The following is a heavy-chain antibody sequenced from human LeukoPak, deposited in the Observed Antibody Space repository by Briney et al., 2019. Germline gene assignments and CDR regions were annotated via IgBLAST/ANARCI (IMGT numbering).Heavy chain of an antibody. V-gene: IGHV1-2*02. J-gene: IGHJ3*02. Sequence: ASVKVSCKASGYTFTGYYVHWVRQAPGQGLEWMGWINPNSGGTNYAQKFQGRVTMTRDTSISTAYMELSRLRSDDTAVYYCARVEGSLYAFDIWGQGTMVTVSS. D-gene: IGHD1-26*01. CDR3: ARVEGSLYAFDI. CDR1: GYTFTGYY. CDR2: INPNSGGT.